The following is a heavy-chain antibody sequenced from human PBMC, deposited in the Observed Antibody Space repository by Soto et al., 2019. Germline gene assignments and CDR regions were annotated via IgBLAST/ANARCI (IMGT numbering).Heavy chain of an antibody. CDR3: ARNSVYYGDYELNYFDH. Sequence: GGSLRLSCAASGFTFSDYYMNWIRQAPGKGLEGGSYISSSSSYTIYAASVKGRFTISRDNAKNSLYLQMNSLRAEDTAVYYCARNSVYYGDYELNYFDHWGQGTLVTVSS. D-gene: IGHD4-17*01. CDR1: GFTFSDYY. CDR2: ISSSSSYT. J-gene: IGHJ4*02. V-gene: IGHV3-11*03.